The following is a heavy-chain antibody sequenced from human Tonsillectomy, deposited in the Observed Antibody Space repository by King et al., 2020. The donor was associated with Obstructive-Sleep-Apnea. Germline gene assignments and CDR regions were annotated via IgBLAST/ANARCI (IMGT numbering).Heavy chain of an antibody. CDR1: SGSFSGFH. CDR2: INHSGST. CDR3: ARGGVDYYGMDI. J-gene: IGHJ6*02. V-gene: IGHV4-34*01. Sequence: VQLQQWGAGLLKPSETLSLTCALSSGSFSGFHWSWIRQSPGEGLEWIWEINHSGSTNYNPSLKSRVTISIDTSKNQFSLELSSVTATDTALYYCARGGVDYYGMDIWGQGTTVTVSS. D-gene: IGHD2-21*01.